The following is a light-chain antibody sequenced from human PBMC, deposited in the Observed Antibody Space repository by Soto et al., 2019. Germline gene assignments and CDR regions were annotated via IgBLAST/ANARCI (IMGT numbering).Light chain of an antibody. J-gene: IGKJ3*01. CDR3: QQYGSSRFT. V-gene: IGKV3-20*01. Sequence: EIVLTQSPGTLSLSPGERATLSCRASQSVSSSYLAWYQQKPGEAPRLLIYGAASRATGIPDRFSGSGSGTDVTLIISRLEPEDFSVYYCQQYGSSRFTFGPGTKVDI. CDR2: GAA. CDR1: QSVSSSY.